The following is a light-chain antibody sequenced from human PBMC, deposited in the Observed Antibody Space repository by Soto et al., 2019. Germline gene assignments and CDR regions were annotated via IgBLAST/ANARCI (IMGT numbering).Light chain of an antibody. CDR1: QSISTN. CDR3: HQYNNWPPWT. Sequence: EIVMTQSPATLSVSPGERVILSCRASQSISTNLAWYQYIPGQAPRLLIYAASTRATGIPARFSGSGSGTDFTLSITSLQSEDYAVYYCHQYNNWPPWTFGKGTKVEIK. J-gene: IGKJ1*01. CDR2: AAS. V-gene: IGKV3-15*01.